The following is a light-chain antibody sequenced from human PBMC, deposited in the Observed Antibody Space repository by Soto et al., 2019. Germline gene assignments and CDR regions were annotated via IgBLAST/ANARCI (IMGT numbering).Light chain of an antibody. CDR1: QSISTW. J-gene: IGKJ4*01. V-gene: IGKV1-5*03. CDR2: QAS. Sequence: DIQMTQSPSTLSASVGDRVTITCRASQSISTWLAWYQQRPGKAPKLLIYQASTLQSGVPSGFSGSGSETEFTLTISLLQPDDSATYYCQQYHTYPLTFGGGTKVEIK. CDR3: QQYHTYPLT.